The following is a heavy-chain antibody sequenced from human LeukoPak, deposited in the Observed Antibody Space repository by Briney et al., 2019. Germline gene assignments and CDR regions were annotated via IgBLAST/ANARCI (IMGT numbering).Heavy chain of an antibody. V-gene: IGHV1-69*04. CDR1: GGTFSSYA. D-gene: IGHD2-15*01. CDR3: ASLGYCSGGSCQDAFDI. J-gene: IGHJ3*02. Sequence: SVKVSCKASGGTFSSYAISWVRQAPGQGLEWMGRIIPILGIANYAQKFQGRVTITADKSTSTAYMELSSLRSEDMAVYYCASLGYCSGGSCQDAFDIWGQGTMVTVSS. CDR2: IIPILGIA.